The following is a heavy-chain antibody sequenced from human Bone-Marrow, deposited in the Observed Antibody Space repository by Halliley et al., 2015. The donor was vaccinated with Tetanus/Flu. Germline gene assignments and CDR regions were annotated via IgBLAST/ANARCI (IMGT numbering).Heavy chain of an antibody. CDR2: IGGYRTNT. V-gene: IGHV1-18*01. D-gene: IGHD6-13*01. Sequence: IGGYRTNTKYAQKFQGRVAMTKDTSTNTAYMELRSLRSGDTAVYYCATVDGSSWYDYYYGMDVWGPGTTVTVSS. CDR3: ATVDGSSWYDYYYGMDV. J-gene: IGHJ6*02.